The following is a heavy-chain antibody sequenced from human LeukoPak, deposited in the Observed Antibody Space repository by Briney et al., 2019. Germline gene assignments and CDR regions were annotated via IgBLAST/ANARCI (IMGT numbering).Heavy chain of an antibody. J-gene: IGHJ4*02. Sequence: GGSLRLSCAASGFTFSSYAMYRVRQAPGKGLEWVSGIFGSGGSTHYADSVKGRFTISRDNSKNTVYLQMNSLRAEDTAVYYCAKTTTGYSSGRFPGWPVDYWGQGTLVTVSS. CDR1: GFTFSSYA. CDR3: AKTTTGYSSGRFPGWPVDY. D-gene: IGHD6-19*01. V-gene: IGHV3-23*01. CDR2: IFGSGGST.